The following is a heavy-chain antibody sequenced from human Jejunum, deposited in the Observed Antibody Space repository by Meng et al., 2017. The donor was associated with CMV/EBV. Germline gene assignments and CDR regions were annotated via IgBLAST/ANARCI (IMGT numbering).Heavy chain of an antibody. Sequence: ASGFSFNSYGMNWVRQAPGKGLEWVSSISSSGNYMYYADSVKGRFTISRDSAKDSLYLQMNSLRVEDTAVYYCAREISMVRGGAEWGQGTLVTVSS. D-gene: IGHD3-10*01. CDR2: ISSSGNYM. J-gene: IGHJ4*02. V-gene: IGHV3-21*01. CDR3: AREISMVRGGAE. CDR1: GFSFNSYG.